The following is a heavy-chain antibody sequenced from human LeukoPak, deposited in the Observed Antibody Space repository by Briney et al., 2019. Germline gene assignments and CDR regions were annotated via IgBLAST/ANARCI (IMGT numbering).Heavy chain of an antibody. Sequence: GGSLRLSCAASGFTFSSYGMHWVRQAPGKGLEWVAVISYDGSNKYYADSVKGRSTISRDNSKNTLYLQMNSLRAEDTAVYYCAKGWDDAFDIWGQGTMVTVSS. J-gene: IGHJ3*02. D-gene: IGHD6-19*01. CDR2: ISYDGSNK. CDR3: AKGWDDAFDI. V-gene: IGHV3-30*18. CDR1: GFTFSSYG.